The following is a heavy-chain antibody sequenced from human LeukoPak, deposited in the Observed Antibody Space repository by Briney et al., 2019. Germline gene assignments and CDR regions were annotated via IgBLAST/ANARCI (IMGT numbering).Heavy chain of an antibody. CDR3: ARDVVVAAPNWFDP. D-gene: IGHD2-15*01. CDR2: IIPILGIA. J-gene: IGHJ5*02. Sequence: SVKVSCTASGGTFSSYAISWVRQAPGQGLEWMGRIIPILGIANYAQKFQGRVTITADKSTSTAYMELSSLRSEDTAVYYCARDVVVAAPNWFDPWGQGTLVTVSS. CDR1: GGTFSSYA. V-gene: IGHV1-69*04.